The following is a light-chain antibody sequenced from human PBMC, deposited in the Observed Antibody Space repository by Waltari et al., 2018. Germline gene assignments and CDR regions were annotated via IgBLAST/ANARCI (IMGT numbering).Light chain of an antibody. CDR2: AAS. CDR3: QQYDSYPHT. J-gene: IGKJ2*01. Sequence: DIQMTQSPSSLSASVGDSITITCRASQGIDNYLAWFQQKPGKAPQSLIYAASTLQSGVPSKFIGSGFGTDFTLTINGLQPEDFATYFCQQYDSYPHTFGQGTRLEVK. CDR1: QGIDNY. V-gene: IGKV1-16*02.